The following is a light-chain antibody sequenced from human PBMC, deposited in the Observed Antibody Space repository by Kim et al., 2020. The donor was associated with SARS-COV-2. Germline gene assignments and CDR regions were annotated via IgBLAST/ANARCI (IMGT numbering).Light chain of an antibody. J-gene: IGLJ2*01. Sequence: SYELTQPPSVSVSPGQIASITCSGDKLGDKYACWYQQKPGQSPVLVIYQDSKRPSGIPERFSGSNSGNTATLTISGTQAMDEADYYCQAWDSSTKVFGGG. V-gene: IGLV3-1*01. CDR2: QDS. CDR1: KLGDKY. CDR3: QAWDSSTKV.